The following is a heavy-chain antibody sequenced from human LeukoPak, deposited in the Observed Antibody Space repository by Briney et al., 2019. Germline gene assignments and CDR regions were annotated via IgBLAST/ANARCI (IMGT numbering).Heavy chain of an antibody. D-gene: IGHD4-17*01. CDR3: ATDYGDSPYYYYGMDV. V-gene: IGHV3-23*01. J-gene: IGHJ6*02. CDR2: ISGSGGST. CDR1: GFTFSSYA. Sequence: GGSLRLSCAASGFTFSSYAMSWVRQAPGKGLEWVSAISGSGGSTYYADSVKGRFTISRDNSKNTLCLQMNSLRAEDTAVYYCATDYGDSPYYYYGMDVWGQGTTVTVSS.